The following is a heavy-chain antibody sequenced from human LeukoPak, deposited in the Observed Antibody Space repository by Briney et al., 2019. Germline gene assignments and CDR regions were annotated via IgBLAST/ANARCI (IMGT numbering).Heavy chain of an antibody. CDR1: GFTVTSNY. V-gene: IGHV3-66*01. CDR3: ALVVTPSYYLDY. CDR2: IYGGGST. J-gene: IGHJ4*02. Sequence: GGSLRLSCAASGFTVTSNYMSWVRQAPGKGLEWVSVIYGGGSTYYAGSVTGRFTISRDNSKNTLYLQMNSLRAEDTAVYYCALVVTPSYYLDYWGQGTLVTVSS. D-gene: IGHD4-23*01.